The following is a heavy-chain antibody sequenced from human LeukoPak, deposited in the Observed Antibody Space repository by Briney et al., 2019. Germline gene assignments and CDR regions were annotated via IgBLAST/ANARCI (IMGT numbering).Heavy chain of an antibody. J-gene: IGHJ4*02. Sequence: SETLSLTCTVSGGSISSYYWSWIRQPPGKGLEWIGYIYYSGSTNYNPSLKSRVTISVDTSKNQFSLKLSSVTAADTAVYYCARVGPMVAAMYYFDYWGQGTLVTVSS. CDR3: ARVGPMVAAMYYFDY. D-gene: IGHD2-15*01. CDR2: IYYSGST. V-gene: IGHV4-59*01. CDR1: GGSISSYY.